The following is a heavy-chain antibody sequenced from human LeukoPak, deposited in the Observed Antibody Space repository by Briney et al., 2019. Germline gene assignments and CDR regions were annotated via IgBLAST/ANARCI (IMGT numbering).Heavy chain of an antibody. CDR1: GFAFSDYS. J-gene: IGHJ4*02. CDR3: ARSFKSGYCSSTSCYWGDDY. V-gene: IGHV3-11*04. D-gene: IGHD2-2*03. Sequence: GGSLRLSCAASGFAFSDYSMTWVRQGPGKGLEWVSYISSSGSTIYYADSVKGRFTISRDNAKNSLYLQMNSLRAEDTAVYYCARSFKSGYCSSTSCYWGDDYWGQGTLVTVSS. CDR2: ISSSGSTI.